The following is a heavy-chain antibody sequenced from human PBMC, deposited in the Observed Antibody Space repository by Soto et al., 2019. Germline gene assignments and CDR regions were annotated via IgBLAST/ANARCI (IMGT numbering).Heavy chain of an antibody. D-gene: IGHD3-3*01. V-gene: IGHV3-9*01. CDR2: ITWNSRVL. Sequence: EVQLVESGGRLVQPGRSLRLSCVGTGLNFDDFAMHWVRQAPGKGLEWVSGITWNSRVLAYADSVKGRFTISRDNARNSLYVQMDSLRDEDTALYYCAKGRYDFWSPYYFDSWGQGTLVTVSS. CDR3: AKGRYDFWSPYYFDS. J-gene: IGHJ4*02. CDR1: GLNFDDFA.